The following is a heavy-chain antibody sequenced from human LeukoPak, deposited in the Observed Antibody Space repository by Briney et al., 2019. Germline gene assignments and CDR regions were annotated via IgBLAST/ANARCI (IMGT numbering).Heavy chain of an antibody. V-gene: IGHV3-73*01. D-gene: IGHD4-17*01. J-gene: IGHJ4*02. Sequence: GGSLGLSCAASGFTFSGSTMHWVRQASGKGLEWVGRIRNKANSYATAYTESVKGRFTISRDDSKNTAYLQMNSLKTEDTAVYYCTGQPNYGDYPNWGQGTLVTVSS. CDR1: GFTFSGST. CDR2: IRNKANSYAT. CDR3: TGQPNYGDYPN.